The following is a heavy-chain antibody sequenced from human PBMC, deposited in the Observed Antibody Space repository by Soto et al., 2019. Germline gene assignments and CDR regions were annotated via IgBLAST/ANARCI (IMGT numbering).Heavy chain of an antibody. CDR3: AKPRYCSSTSCYYYFDY. V-gene: IGHV3-23*01. CDR1: GFTFSSYA. D-gene: IGHD2-2*01. Sequence: GGSLRLSCAASGFTFSSYAMSWVRQAPGKGLEWVSAISGSGGSTYYADSVKGRFTISRDNSKNTLYLQMNSLRAEDTAVYYCAKPRYCSSTSCYYYFDYWGQGTLVTV. J-gene: IGHJ4*02. CDR2: ISGSGGST.